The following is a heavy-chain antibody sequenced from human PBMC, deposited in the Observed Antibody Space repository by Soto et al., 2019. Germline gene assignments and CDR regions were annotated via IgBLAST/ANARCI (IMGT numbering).Heavy chain of an antibody. D-gene: IGHD1-1*01. CDR1: GFTFSSYA. CDR2: ISYDGSNK. CDR3: ARGSSLEQGEYFDY. V-gene: IGHV3-30-3*01. Sequence: GGSLRLSCAASGFTFSSYAMHWVRQAPGKGLEWVAVISYDGSNKYYADSVKGRFTISRDNSKNTLYLQMNSLRAEDTAVYYCARGSSLEQGEYFDYWGQGTLVTVSS. J-gene: IGHJ4*02.